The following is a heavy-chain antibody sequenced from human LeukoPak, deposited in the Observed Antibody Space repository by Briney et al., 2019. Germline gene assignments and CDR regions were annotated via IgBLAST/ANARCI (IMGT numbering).Heavy chain of an antibody. CDR2: IVVGGGNT. CDR3: AAALSQTDSGYDALDY. J-gene: IGHJ4*02. V-gene: IGHV1-58*02. CDR1: GFTFTSSA. Sequence: GASVKVSCKASGFTFTSSAMQWVRQARGQRLEWIGWIVVGGGNTNYAQKFQERVTITRDMSTSTAYMELSSLRSEDTAVYYCAAALSQTDSGYDALDYWGQGTLATVSS. D-gene: IGHD5-12*01.